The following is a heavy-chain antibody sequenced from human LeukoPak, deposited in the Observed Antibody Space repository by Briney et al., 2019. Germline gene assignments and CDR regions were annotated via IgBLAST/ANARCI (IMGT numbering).Heavy chain of an antibody. J-gene: IGHJ4*02. CDR2: IRPDGNFQ. CDR3: ARGVGATPAHYDY. V-gene: IGHV3-7*01. CDR1: GFSFRSYW. Sequence: GSLRLSCATSGFSFRSYWLNWVRQAPGHGLEWVANIRPDGNFQDYVDSVKGVFSISRDNAKNTLYLQMNSLRAEDTGVYYCARGVGATPAHYDYWGQGTRVTVSS. D-gene: IGHD2-15*01.